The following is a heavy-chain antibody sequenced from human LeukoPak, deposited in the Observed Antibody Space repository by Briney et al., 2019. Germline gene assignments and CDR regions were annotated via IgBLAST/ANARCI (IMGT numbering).Heavy chain of an antibody. CDR1: GYTFTGYY. CDR2: INPNNGGT. CDR3: ARVQGGYSSGFSEPFDP. Sequence: ASVKVSCKASGYTFTGYYMHWVRQAPGQGLEWMGRINPNNGGTNYAQKFQGRVTMTRDTSISTAYMELSRLRSDDTAVYYCARVQGGYSSGFSEPFDPWGQGTLVTVSS. V-gene: IGHV1-2*06. D-gene: IGHD6-25*01. J-gene: IGHJ5*02.